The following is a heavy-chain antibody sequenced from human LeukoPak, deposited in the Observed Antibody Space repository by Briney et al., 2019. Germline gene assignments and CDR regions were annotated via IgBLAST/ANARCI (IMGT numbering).Heavy chain of an antibody. Sequence: PSETLSLTCAAYGGSFSGYYWTWIRRPPGKALEWIGYIYYSGSTNYNPSLKSRATISVDRSKTQFFLKLRSVAAADTAVYYRARLTNYDILTGNSWLDSWGQGTLVTVSS. CDR1: GGSFSGYY. J-gene: IGHJ5*01. V-gene: IGHV4-34*11. D-gene: IGHD3-9*01. CDR2: IYYSGST. CDR3: ARLTNYDILTGNSWLDS.